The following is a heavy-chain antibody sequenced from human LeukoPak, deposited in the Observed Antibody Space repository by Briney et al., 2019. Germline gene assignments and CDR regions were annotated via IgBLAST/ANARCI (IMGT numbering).Heavy chain of an antibody. CDR1: GFIFSNYG. CDR2: IRYDESNK. Sequence: PRGSLRLSCAASGFIFSNYGMHWVRQAPGKGLEWVAFIRYDESNKFYADSVKGRFTISRDNSKNILFLQMNSLRAEDTAVYYCATMQWLEGVDWFDPWGQGTLVTVSS. CDR3: ATMQWLEGVDWFDP. V-gene: IGHV3-30*02. J-gene: IGHJ5*02. D-gene: IGHD6-19*01.